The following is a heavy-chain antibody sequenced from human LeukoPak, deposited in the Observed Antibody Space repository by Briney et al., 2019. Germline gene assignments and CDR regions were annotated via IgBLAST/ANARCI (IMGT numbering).Heavy chain of an antibody. CDR2: VYPGDSDT. D-gene: IGHD5-18*01. CDR3: ARHLVKYNYGSPFDY. CDR1: GYSFRNYW. J-gene: IGHJ4*02. V-gene: IGHV5-51*01. Sequence: GESLKISCQGSGYSFRNYWIAWVRQVPGKGLEWMGIVYPGDSDTRYSPSFQGQVTISADESTRSAYLQWSSLKASGTAMYYCARHLVKYNYGSPFDYWGQGTLVTVSS.